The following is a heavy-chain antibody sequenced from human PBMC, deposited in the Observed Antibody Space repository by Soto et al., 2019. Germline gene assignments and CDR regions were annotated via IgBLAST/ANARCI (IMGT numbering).Heavy chain of an antibody. Sequence: HPGGSLRLSCAASGFTFSSYAMHWVRQAPGKGLEWVAVISYDGSNKYYADSVKGRFTISRDNSKKKLYLQMNNLRAEDTSVYYCARDYYRFNSGYGFSMDVWGQGTTVTVSS. J-gene: IGHJ6*02. CDR1: GFTFSSYA. D-gene: IGHD5-12*01. CDR3: ARDYYRFNSGYGFSMDV. V-gene: IGHV3-30-3*01. CDR2: ISYDGSNK.